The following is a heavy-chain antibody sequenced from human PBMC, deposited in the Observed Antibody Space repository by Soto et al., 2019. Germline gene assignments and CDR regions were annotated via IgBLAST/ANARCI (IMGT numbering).Heavy chain of an antibody. V-gene: IGHV1-18*04. CDR3: AREGILGLFDAYDL. CDR2: ISTHNGNT. D-gene: IGHD3-3*01. Sequence: ASLKVTWKASVFTSSGISWVRQAPGQRLEWMGWISTHNGNTIYAQKFQGRVIMTMDTSTTTVYMELRSLRPDDTAVYLCAREGILGLFDAYDLWGQGTMVTVSS. CDR1: VFTSSG. J-gene: IGHJ3*01.